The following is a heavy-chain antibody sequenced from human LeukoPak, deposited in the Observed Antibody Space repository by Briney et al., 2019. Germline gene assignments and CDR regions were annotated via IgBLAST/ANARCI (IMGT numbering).Heavy chain of an antibody. CDR3: ARYNCSGSKCSADVSDF. Sequence: GESLKISCKGSGYSFTSYWIGWVRPMPGKGLEWMGIIYPGDSDTRYSPSFQGQVTISADKSISTAYLQWSSLKASDNAMYYCARYNCSGSKCSADVSDFWGQGSMVTVSS. D-gene: IGHD2-15*01. J-gene: IGHJ3*01. CDR1: GYSFTSYW. V-gene: IGHV5-51*01. CDR2: IYPGDSDT.